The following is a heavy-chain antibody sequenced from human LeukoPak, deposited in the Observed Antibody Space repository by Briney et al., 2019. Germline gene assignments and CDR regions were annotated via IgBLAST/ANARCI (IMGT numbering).Heavy chain of an antibody. J-gene: IGHJ6*02. Sequence: GGSLRLSCAASGFTFSSYSMNWVRQAPGKGLEWVSSISSSSSYIYYADSVKGRFTISRDNAKNSLYLQMNSLRAEDTAVYYCARDSGNLEGYYYYGMDVWGQGTTVTVSS. V-gene: IGHV3-21*01. D-gene: IGHD1-26*01. CDR1: GFTFSSYS. CDR3: ARDSGNLEGYYYYGMDV. CDR2: ISSSSSYI.